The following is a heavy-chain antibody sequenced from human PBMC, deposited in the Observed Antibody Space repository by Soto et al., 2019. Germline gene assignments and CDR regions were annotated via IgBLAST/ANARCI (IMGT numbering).Heavy chain of an antibody. D-gene: IGHD3-22*01. J-gene: IGHJ4*02. CDR2: IWFDGSNK. Sequence: GGSLRLSCAASGFTFSSYGMHWVRQAPGKGLEWVAVIWFDGSNKYYADSVKGRFTISRDNSKNTLYLQMNSLRAEDTAVYYCARDLQYYYDSSGYYPDYWGQGTLVTVSS. V-gene: IGHV3-33*01. CDR1: GFTFSSYG. CDR3: ARDLQYYYDSSGYYPDY.